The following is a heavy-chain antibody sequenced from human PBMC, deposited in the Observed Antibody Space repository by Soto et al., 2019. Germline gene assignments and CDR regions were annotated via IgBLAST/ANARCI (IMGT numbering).Heavy chain of an antibody. CDR1: GYTFTSYD. CDR2: MNPNSGNT. V-gene: IGHV1-8*01. CDR3: ARGPPRAYCSGGSCPHS. J-gene: IGHJ5*02. D-gene: IGHD2-15*01. Sequence: ASVTVSCTASGYTFTSYDINWVRQATGQGLEWMGWMNPNSGNTGYAQKFQGRVTMTRNTSISTAYMELSSLRSEDTAVYYCARGPPRAYCSGGSCPHSWGQGTLVTVSS.